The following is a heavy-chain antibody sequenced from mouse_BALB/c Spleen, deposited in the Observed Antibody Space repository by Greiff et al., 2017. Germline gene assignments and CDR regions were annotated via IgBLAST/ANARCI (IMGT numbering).Heavy chain of an antibody. D-gene: IGHD2-4*01. V-gene: IGHV5-6*03. CDR1: GFTFSSFG. CDR3: ARHRGMITTRVNYAMDY. J-gene: IGHJ4*01. CDR2: ISSGGSYT. Sequence: EVMLVESGGGLVQPGGSRKLSCAASGFTFSSFGMSWVRQTPDKRLEWVATISSGGSYTYYPDSVKGRFTISRDNAKNTLYLQMSRLKSEDTAMYYCARHRGMITTRVNYAMDYWVQGTSVTVSA.